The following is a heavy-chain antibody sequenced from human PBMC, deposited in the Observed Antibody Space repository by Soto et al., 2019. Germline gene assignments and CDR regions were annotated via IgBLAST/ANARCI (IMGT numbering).Heavy chain of an antibody. J-gene: IGHJ5*02. CDR1: GYTFTSYD. D-gene: IGHD3-10*01. CDR3: ARGLYYYGSGGNWFDP. V-gene: IGHV1-8*01. CDR2: MNPNSGNT. Sequence: ASVKVSCKASGYTFTSYDINWVRQATGQGLEWMGWMNPNSGNTGYAQKFQGRVTMTRNTSISTAYMELSSLRSEDTAVYYCARGLYYYGSGGNWFDPWGQGTLVTVSS.